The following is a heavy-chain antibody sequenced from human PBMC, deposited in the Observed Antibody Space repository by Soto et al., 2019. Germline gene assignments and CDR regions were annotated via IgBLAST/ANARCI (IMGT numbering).Heavy chain of an antibody. Sequence: QVQLVQSGAEVKKPGASVKVSCKAAGYTFTSYAMHWVRQAPGQRLEWMGGINAGNGNTKYSQKFQGRVTITRDTSASTAYMELSSLRSEDTAVYYCAREGDGYYDSSGYYLDPWGQGTLVTVSS. J-gene: IGHJ5*02. CDR2: INAGNGNT. D-gene: IGHD3-22*01. CDR3: AREGDGYYDSSGYYLDP. V-gene: IGHV1-3*01. CDR1: GYTFTSYA.